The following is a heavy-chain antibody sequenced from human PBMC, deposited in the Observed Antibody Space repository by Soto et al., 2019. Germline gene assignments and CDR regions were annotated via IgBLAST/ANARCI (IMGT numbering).Heavy chain of an antibody. CDR2: IGSSIGYI. D-gene: IGHD2-2*01. Sequence: EVQLVESGGGLVKPGGSLRLSCAASGFTFSSYTMNWVRQAPGKGLEWVSSIGSSIGYIYYADSVKGRFTISRDNSKNSLYLKMNSLRAEDTAVYYCARERDIVVVPAASGLGYWGQGTLVTVSS. J-gene: IGHJ1*01. CDR3: ARERDIVVVPAASGLGY. CDR1: GFTFSSYT. V-gene: IGHV3-21*01.